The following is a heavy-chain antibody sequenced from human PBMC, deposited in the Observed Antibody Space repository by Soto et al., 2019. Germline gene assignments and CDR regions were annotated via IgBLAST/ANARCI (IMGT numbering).Heavy chain of an antibody. CDR2: IYYSGST. CDR1: GGSISSYD. D-gene: IGHD2-2*01. J-gene: IGHJ4*02. CDR3: ARLYCSSTSCPIDY. Sequence: ASETLSLTCTVSGGSISSYDWSWIRQPPGKGLEWIGYIYYSGSTNYNPSLKSRVTISVDTSKNQFSLKLSSVTAADTAVYYCARLYCSSTSCPIDYWGQGTLVTVSS. V-gene: IGHV4-59*01.